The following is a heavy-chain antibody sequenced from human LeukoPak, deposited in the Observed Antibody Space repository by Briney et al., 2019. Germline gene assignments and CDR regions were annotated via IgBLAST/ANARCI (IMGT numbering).Heavy chain of an antibody. D-gene: IGHD5/OR15-5a*01. V-gene: IGHV3-7*05. CDR2: IKQDGSEK. CDR1: GFTFSIYR. CDR3: VSTATFDC. J-gene: IGHJ4*02. Sequence: GGSLSLSCAASGFTFSIYRMSWVRQAPGKGLGWVANIKQDGSEKYYVDSVKGRFTIPRDNATNSLYLQMNSLRAEYTAVYYCVSTATFDCWGQGTLVTVSS.